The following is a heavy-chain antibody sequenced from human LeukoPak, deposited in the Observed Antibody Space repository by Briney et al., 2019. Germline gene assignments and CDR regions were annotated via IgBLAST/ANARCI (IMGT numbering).Heavy chain of an antibody. CDR2: INHSGST. Sequence: PSETLSLTCAVYGGSFSGYYWSWIRQPPGKGLEWIGEINHSGSTNYNPSLKSRVTISVDTSKNQFSLKLSSVTAADTAVYYCANYDSSGYYFDYWGQGTLVTVSS. V-gene: IGHV4-34*01. CDR3: ANYDSSGYYFDY. J-gene: IGHJ4*02. D-gene: IGHD3-22*01. CDR1: GGSFSGYY.